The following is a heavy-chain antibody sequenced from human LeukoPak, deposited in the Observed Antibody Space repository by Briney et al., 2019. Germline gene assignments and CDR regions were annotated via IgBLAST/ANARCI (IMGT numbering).Heavy chain of an antibody. V-gene: IGHV3-21*01. Sequence: GGSLRLSCAASGFIFSSYSMNWVRQAPGKGLEWVSSISSSSSYIYYADSVKGRFTISRDNAKNSLYLQMNSLRAEDTAVYYCARSPTSSPYYYDSSGYYANYWGQGTLVTVSS. CDR1: GFIFSSYS. CDR2: ISSSSSYI. J-gene: IGHJ4*02. D-gene: IGHD3-22*01. CDR3: ARSPTSSPYYYDSSGYYANY.